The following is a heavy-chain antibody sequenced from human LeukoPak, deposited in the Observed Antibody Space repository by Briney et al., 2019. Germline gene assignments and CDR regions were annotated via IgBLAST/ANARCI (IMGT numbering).Heavy chain of an antibody. CDR1: GFTFSSYS. D-gene: IGHD3-10*01. V-gene: IGHV3-21*01. CDR3: ARGPLWEGYFDY. J-gene: IGHJ4*02. Sequence: PGGSPRLSCAASGFTFSSYSMNWVRQAPGKGLEWVSSISSSSSYIYYADSVKGRFTISRDNAKNSLYLQMNSLRAGDTAVYYCARGPLWEGYFDYWGQGTLVTVSS. CDR2: ISSSSSYI.